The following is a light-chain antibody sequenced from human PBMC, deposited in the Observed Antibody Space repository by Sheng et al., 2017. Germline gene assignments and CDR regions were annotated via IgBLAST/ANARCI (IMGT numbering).Light chain of an antibody. CDR2: GAS. Sequence: EIVLTQSPGTLSLSPGERATLSCRASQSVSSYLAWYQRKPGQAPRLLIYGASSRATGIPDRFSGSGSGTDFTLTISRLEPEDFAVYHCQQYGSSPNTFGQGTKLEIK. J-gene: IGKJ2*01. CDR1: QSVSSY. V-gene: IGKV3-20*01. CDR3: QQYGSSPNT.